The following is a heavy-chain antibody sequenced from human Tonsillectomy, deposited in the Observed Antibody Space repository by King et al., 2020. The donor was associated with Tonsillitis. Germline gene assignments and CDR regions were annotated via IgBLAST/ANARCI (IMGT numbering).Heavy chain of an antibody. D-gene: IGHD2-2*02. V-gene: IGHV3-11*05. CDR1: GFTFSDYY. Sequence: VQLVESGGGLVKPGGSLRLSCAASGFTFSDYYMSWIRQAPGKGLEWVSYISSSSSYTNYADSVKGRFTISRDNAKNSLFLQMNSLRVEDTAGHYCSGVPPFQSSGYCSSTTCSTFDYWGQGTLVTGTS. J-gene: IGHJ4*02. CDR3: SGVPPFQSSGYCSSTTCSTFDY. CDR2: ISSSSSYT.